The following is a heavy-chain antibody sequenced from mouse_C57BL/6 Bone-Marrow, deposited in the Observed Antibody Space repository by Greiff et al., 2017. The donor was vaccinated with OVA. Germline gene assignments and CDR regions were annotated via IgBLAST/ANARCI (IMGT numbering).Heavy chain of an antibody. Sequence: QVQLQQSGAELVRPGASVTLSCKASGYTFTDYEMHWVKQTTVHGLEWIGAIDPETGGTAYNQKFKGKAILTADKSSSTAYMELRSLTSEDSAVYYCTGDGYYGDYWGQGTTLTVSS. V-gene: IGHV1-15*01. J-gene: IGHJ2*01. CDR3: TGDGYYGDY. D-gene: IGHD2-3*01. CDR2: IDPETGGT. CDR1: GYTFTDYE.